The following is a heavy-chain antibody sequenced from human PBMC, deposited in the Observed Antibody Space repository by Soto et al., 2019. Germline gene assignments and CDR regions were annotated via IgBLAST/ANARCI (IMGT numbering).Heavy chain of an antibody. Sequence: GGSLRLSCAASGFTFSTYGMHWVRQAPGKGPEWVAVISFDGSNKNYGDSVKGRFTISRDNSKNTLYLQMNSLRAEDTAVYYCAKDQGGGGSSSDYWGQGTLVTVSS. D-gene: IGHD3-16*01. CDR1: GFTFSTYG. CDR2: ISFDGSNK. V-gene: IGHV3-30*18. CDR3: AKDQGGGGSSSDY. J-gene: IGHJ4*02.